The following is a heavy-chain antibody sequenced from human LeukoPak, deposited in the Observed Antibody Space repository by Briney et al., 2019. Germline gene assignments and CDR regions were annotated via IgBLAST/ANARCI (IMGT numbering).Heavy chain of an antibody. CDR2: ISAYNGNT. D-gene: IGHD3-16*02. V-gene: IGHV1-18*01. Sequence: GASVKVFYKASGYTFTSYGISWVRQAPGQGLEWMGWISAYNGNTNYAQKLQGRVTMTTDTSTSTAYMELRSLRSDDTAVYYCARDSVSMITFGGVIPRPFDYWGQGTLVTVSS. CDR1: GYTFTSYG. J-gene: IGHJ4*02. CDR3: ARDSVSMITFGGVIPRPFDY.